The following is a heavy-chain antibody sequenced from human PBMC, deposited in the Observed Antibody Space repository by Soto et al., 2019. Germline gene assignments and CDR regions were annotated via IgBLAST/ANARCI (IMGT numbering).Heavy chain of an antibody. CDR1: GFSFSSIGEG. J-gene: IGHJ6*02. Sequence: QITLKESGPTLVKPTQTLTLTCTFPGFSFSSIGEGVGWIRQPPGKALEWLALIYWDDDKRYSQSLKSRLTITKDTSKNQVVLTMTNMDPVDTATYYCVQSRCGGDCLQSYSSHSYYGLDVLGQGTTVTVSS. CDR2: IYWDDDK. D-gene: IGHD2-21*02. V-gene: IGHV2-5*02. CDR3: VQSRCGGDCLQSYSSHSYYGLDV.